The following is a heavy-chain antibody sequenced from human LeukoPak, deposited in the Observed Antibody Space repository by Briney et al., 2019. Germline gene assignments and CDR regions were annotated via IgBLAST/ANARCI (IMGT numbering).Heavy chain of an antibody. CDR2: IYYSGST. Sequence: SETLSLTCTVSGGSISSSSYYWGWIRQPPGKGLEWIGSIYYSGSTYYNPSLKSRVTISVDTSKNQFSLKLSSVTAADTAVYYCARGGFWSGYEGSTDAFDIWGQGTMVTVSS. V-gene: IGHV4-39*07. D-gene: IGHD3-3*01. J-gene: IGHJ3*02. CDR3: ARGGFWSGYEGSTDAFDI. CDR1: GGSISSSSYY.